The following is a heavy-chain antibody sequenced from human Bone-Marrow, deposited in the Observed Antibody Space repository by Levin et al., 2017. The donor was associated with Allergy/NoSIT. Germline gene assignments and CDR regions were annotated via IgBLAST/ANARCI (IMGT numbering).Heavy chain of an antibody. J-gene: IGHJ6*02. CDR1: GFTFSDYY. Sequence: GESLKISCAASGFTFSDYYMSWIRHIPGKGLEWVSYISTHGYTIDYADSVKGRFTISRDNTKDSLYLQMNSLRVDDTAVYYCARSLQSYYYGMDVWGQGTTVTVS. CDR2: ISTHGYTI. CDR3: ARSLQSYYYGMDV. D-gene: IGHD3-16*01. V-gene: IGHV3-11*01.